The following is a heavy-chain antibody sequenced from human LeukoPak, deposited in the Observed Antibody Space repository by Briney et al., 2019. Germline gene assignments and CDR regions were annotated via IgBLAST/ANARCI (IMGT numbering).Heavy chain of an antibody. D-gene: IGHD3-10*01. Sequence: SETLSLTCAVYGGSFSGYYWSWIRQPPGKGLEWIGEINHSGSTNYNPSLKSRVTISVDTSKNQFSLKLSSVTAADTAVYYCAGKYGSAPNWFDPWGQGTLVTVSS. CDR1: GGSFSGYY. CDR3: AGKYGSAPNWFDP. V-gene: IGHV4-34*01. CDR2: INHSGST. J-gene: IGHJ5*02.